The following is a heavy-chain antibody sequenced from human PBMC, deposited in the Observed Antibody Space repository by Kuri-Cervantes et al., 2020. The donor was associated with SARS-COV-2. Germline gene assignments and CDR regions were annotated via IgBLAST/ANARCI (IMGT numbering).Heavy chain of an antibody. V-gene: IGHV1-58*02. J-gene: IGHJ3*02. CDR3: AAALIDAFDI. Sequence: PVKVSCKASGFTFTSSAMQWVRQARGQRLEWIGWIVVGSGNTNYAQKFQERVTITRDMSTSTAYMELSSLRSEDMAVYYCAAALIDAFDIWGQGTMVTVSS. CDR2: IVVGSGNT. CDR1: GFTFTSSA.